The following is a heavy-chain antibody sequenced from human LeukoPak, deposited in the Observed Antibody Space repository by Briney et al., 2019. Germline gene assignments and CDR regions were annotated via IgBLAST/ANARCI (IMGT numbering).Heavy chain of an antibody. V-gene: IGHV5-51*01. J-gene: IGHJ4*02. CDR2: IYPGDSDT. Sequence: GESLQISCKGSGYSFTSYWIGWVRPMPGKGLEWMGIIYPGDSDTRYSPSFQGQVTISADKSISTAYLQWSSLKASDTAMYYCARNLDYGDYHYLFDYWGQGTLVTVSS. CDR1: GYSFTSYW. D-gene: IGHD4-17*01. CDR3: ARNLDYGDYHYLFDY.